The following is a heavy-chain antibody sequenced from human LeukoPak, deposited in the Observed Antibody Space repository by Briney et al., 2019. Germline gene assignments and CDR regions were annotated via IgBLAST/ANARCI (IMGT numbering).Heavy chain of an antibody. CDR1: GFSFSSYS. V-gene: IGHV3-21*01. J-gene: IGHJ4*02. D-gene: IGHD1-26*01. Sequence: GGSLRLSCAASGFSFSSYSINWARQAPGKGLEWVSSISSRSTYIYYADSVKGRFTISRDNAKNSLYLQMNSLRAEDTAVYYCARDRGTGAPLDYWGQGTLVTVSS. CDR3: ARDRGTGAPLDY. CDR2: ISSRSTYI.